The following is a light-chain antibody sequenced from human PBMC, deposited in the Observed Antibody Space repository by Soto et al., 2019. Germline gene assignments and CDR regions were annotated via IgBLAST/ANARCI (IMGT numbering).Light chain of an antibody. CDR2: SNN. V-gene: IGLV1-44*01. CDR3: AAWDDSLNGFYV. CDR1: SSNIGSNT. Sequence: QSVLTQPPSASGTPGQRVAISCSGSSSNIGSNTVNWYQQFPETAPKLLIYSNNQRPSAVPDRFSGSKSGTSASLAISGLQSEDEADYYCAAWDDSLNGFYVFGTGTKLTVL. J-gene: IGLJ1*01.